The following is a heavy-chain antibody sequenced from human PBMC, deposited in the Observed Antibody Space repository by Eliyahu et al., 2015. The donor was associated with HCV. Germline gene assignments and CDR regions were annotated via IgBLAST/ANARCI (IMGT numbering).Heavy chain of an antibody. D-gene: IGHD3-9*01. J-gene: IGHJ4*02. CDR1: GFTFSSXX. V-gene: IGHV3-21*01. Sequence: EVQLVESGGGLVKPGGSLRLSCAASGFTFSSXXMNWVRQAPGKGLEWVSSISSSSSYIYYADSVKGRFTISRDNAKNSLYLQMNSLRAEDTAVYYCARAAGVYHILTGYYYYFDYWGQGTLVTVSS. CDR2: ISSSSSYI. CDR3: ARAAGVYHILTGYYYYFDY.